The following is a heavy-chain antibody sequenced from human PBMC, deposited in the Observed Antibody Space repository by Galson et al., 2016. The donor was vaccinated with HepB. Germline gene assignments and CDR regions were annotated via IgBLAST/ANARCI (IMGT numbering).Heavy chain of an antibody. D-gene: IGHD3-16*01. CDR2: FDLDKGET. J-gene: IGHJ5*02. CDR3: VALVRTYYAYTFPT. Sequence: SVKVSCKVSGYPLTELSMHWVRQAPGKGLEWMGGFDLDKGETIYAQKFQGRVTMSEDTSTDTAYMELSSLRSEDTAVYFCVALVRTYYAYTFPTWGQGTLVSVSS. V-gene: IGHV1-24*01. CDR1: GYPLTELS.